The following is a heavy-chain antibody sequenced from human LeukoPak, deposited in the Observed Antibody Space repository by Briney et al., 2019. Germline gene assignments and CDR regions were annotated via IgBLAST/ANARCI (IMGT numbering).Heavy chain of an antibody. CDR1: GFTFSDYT. CDR3: AGEDTGTAISLPYY. V-gene: IGHV3-21*01. Sequence: GGSLRLSCAASGFTFSDYTMNWVRQAPGKGLEWVSSISSGGTHKYYADSVKGRFTISRDNAQNSLYLQMNSLRAEDSSVYYCAGEDTGTAISLPYYWGQGTLVTVSS. D-gene: IGHD1/OR15-1a*01. J-gene: IGHJ4*02. CDR2: ISSGGTHK.